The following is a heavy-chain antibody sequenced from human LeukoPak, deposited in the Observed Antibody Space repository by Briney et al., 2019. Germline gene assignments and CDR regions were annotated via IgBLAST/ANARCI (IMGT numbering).Heavy chain of an antibody. J-gene: IGHJ6*02. CDR3: ARYPFIAVADDYGMDV. D-gene: IGHD6-19*01. CDR1: GGSISSSSYY. V-gene: IGHV4-61*01. Sequence: SETLSLTCTVSGGSISSSSYYWSWIRQPPGKGLEWIGYIYYSGSTNYNPSLKSRVTISVDTSKNQFSLKLSSVTAADTAVYYCARYPFIAVADDYGMDVWGQGTTVTVSS. CDR2: IYYSGST.